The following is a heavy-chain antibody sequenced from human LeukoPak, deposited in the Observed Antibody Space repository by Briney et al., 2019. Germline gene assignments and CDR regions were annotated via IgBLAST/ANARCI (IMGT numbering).Heavy chain of an antibody. D-gene: IGHD6-13*01. V-gene: IGHV4-34*01. CDR3: AGEVRAAAAYYFDY. CDR2: INHSGST. Sequence: SETLSLTCTVSGGSISSYYWSWIRQPPGKGLEWIGEINHSGSTNYNPSLKSRVTISVDTSKNQFSLKLSSVTAADTAVYYCAGEVRAAAAYYFDYWGQGTLVTVSS. J-gene: IGHJ4*02. CDR1: GGSISSYY.